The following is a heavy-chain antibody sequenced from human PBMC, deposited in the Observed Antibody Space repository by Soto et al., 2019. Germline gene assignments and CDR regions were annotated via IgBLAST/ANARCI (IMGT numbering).Heavy chain of an antibody. V-gene: IGHV3-30*18. CDR1: GFTFSSYG. CDR2: ISYDGSNK. D-gene: IGHD6-6*01. Sequence: GGSLRLSCAASGFTFSSYGMHWVRQAPGKGLEWVAVISYDGSNKYYADSVKGRFTISRDNSKNTLYLQMNSLRAEDTAVYYCAKAQYSSSYSFDYWGQGTLVTVSS. J-gene: IGHJ4*02. CDR3: AKAQYSSSYSFDY.